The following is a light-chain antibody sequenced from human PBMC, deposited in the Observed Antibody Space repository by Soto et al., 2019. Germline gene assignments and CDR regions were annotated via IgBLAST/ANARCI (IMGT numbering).Light chain of an antibody. J-gene: IGKJ3*01. CDR3: QETYSTPLFT. Sequence: DIVLTQSPSSLSASVGDRVTITCRASQNINTYLNWFQQKPGRAPKVLIYSASTLQSGVPSRFSGSGSGTEFTLTISSLQPEDFATYFCQETYSTPLFTFGPGTNVDIK. CDR1: QNINTY. CDR2: SAS. V-gene: IGKV1-39*01.